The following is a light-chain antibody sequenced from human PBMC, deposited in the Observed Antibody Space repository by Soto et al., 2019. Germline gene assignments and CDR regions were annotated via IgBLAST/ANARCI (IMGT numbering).Light chain of an antibody. V-gene: IGLV2-23*01. CDR1: SSDVGSYNL. Sequence: QSVLTQPASVSGSPEQSITISCTGTSSDVGSYNLVSWYQQHPGKAPKVMIYEATKRPSGVSNRFSGSKSGNTASLTISGLQAEDEADYYCCAYAGSSTLVFGGGTKLTVL. CDR2: EAT. CDR3: CAYAGSSTLV. J-gene: IGLJ3*02.